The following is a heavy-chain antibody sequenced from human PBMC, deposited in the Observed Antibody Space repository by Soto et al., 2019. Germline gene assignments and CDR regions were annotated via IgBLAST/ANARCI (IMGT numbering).Heavy chain of an antibody. V-gene: IGHV2-5*02. Sequence: QITLNESGPTVVRPTETLTLTCSFSGFALTTSGVGVGWIRQPPGKSPQWLALMYWDDDKRSSASLKSRLTLTTQTSKIQVVPPVSDFAPTDTTIYYCAHRVLRTFCVLVTTTPIYFDFWGQGTQVAASS. CDR2: MYWDDDK. CDR3: AHRVLRTFCVLVTTTPIYFDF. J-gene: IGHJ4*02. D-gene: IGHD3-3*01. CDR1: GFALTTSGVG.